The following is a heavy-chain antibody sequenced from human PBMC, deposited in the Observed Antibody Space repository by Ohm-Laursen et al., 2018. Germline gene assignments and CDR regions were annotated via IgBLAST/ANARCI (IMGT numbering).Heavy chain of an antibody. D-gene: IGHD5-12*01. CDR1: GFTFSGYW. CDR3: ARLRGGYDFDY. V-gene: IGHV3-7*01. Sequence: GSLRLSCTASGFTFSGYWMSWVRQAPGKGLEWVASIKQDGSEQDYVDSVKGRFTISRDNAKNSLYLHMDSLRGEDTAVYYCARLRGGYDFDYWGQGTLVTVSS. CDR2: IKQDGSEQ. J-gene: IGHJ4*02.